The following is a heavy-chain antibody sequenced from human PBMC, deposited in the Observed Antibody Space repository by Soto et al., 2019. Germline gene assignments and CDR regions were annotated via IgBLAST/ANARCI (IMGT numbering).Heavy chain of an antibody. V-gene: IGHV3-30-3*01. CDR1: GFTFSSYA. CDR2: ISYDGSNK. CDR3: ASDYGDAPYYYYGMDV. J-gene: IGHJ6*02. Sequence: GGSLRLSCAASGFTFSSYAMHWVRHAPGKGLEWVAVISYDGSNKYYADSVKGRFTISRDNSKNTLYLQMNSLRAEDTAVYYCASDYGDAPYYYYGMDVWGQGTTVTVSS. D-gene: IGHD4-17*01.